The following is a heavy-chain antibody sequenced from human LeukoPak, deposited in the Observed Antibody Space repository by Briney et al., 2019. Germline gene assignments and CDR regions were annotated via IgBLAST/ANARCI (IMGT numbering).Heavy chain of an antibody. V-gene: IGHV4-39*01. Sequence: KPSETLSLTCTVSGGSISSSSYYWGWIRQPPGKGLEWIGSIYYSGSTYYNPSLKSRVTISVDTSKNQFSLKLSSVTAADTAVYYCARPMVRGLIAFDYWGQGTLVTVSS. D-gene: IGHD3-10*01. CDR1: GGSISSSSYY. J-gene: IGHJ4*02. CDR2: IYYSGST. CDR3: ARPMVRGLIAFDY.